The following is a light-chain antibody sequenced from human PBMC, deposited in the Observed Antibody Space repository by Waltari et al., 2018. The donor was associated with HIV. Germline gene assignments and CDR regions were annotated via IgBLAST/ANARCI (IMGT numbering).Light chain of an antibody. CDR3: AAWDDRLNGPV. J-gene: IGLJ2*01. V-gene: IGLV1-44*01. Sequence: QSVLTQPPSASGTPGQRVTISCSGSSSNIGSYSVNWYQQLPGTAPKLLIYSNNQRPAGVPDRFSGSKSGTSASLAISGLQSEDEADYYCAAWDDRLNGPVFGGGTKLTVL. CDR2: SNN. CDR1: SSNIGSYS.